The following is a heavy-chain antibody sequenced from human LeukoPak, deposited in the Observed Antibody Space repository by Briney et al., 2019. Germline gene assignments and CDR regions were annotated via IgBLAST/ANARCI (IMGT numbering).Heavy chain of an antibody. V-gene: IGHV3-48*01. CDR3: VRDHHRRLYDSQARDTFDI. CDR1: GFTFSSYS. CDR2: ISSSSSTI. D-gene: IGHD5/OR15-5a*01. Sequence: GGSLRLSCAASGFTFSSYSMNWVRQAPGQGLEWVSYISSSSSTIYYADSVKGRFTISRDNAKNSLYLQMNSLRAEDTAVYYCVRDHHRRLYDSQARDTFDIWGRGTMVTVSS. J-gene: IGHJ3*02.